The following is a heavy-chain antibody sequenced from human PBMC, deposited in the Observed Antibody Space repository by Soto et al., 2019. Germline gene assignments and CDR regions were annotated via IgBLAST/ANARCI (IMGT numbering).Heavy chain of an antibody. CDR1: GYTFTSYV. Sequence: ASVKVSCKTSGYTFTSYVIHWGRQAPGQRPEWMGWINGGNGNTGYSQIFQDRVTITRDTSTSTAYMELSGLRGEDTAVYYCARDRNPYYEDKSGLYFAEYWGQGTPVTVSS. J-gene: IGHJ4*02. CDR3: ARDRNPYYEDKSGLYFAEY. CDR2: INGGNGNT. V-gene: IGHV1-3*01. D-gene: IGHD3-16*01.